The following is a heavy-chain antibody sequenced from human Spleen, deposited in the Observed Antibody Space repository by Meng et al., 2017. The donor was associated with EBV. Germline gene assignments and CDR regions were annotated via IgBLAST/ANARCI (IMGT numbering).Heavy chain of an antibody. Sequence: HGKRVYAGAELKKPGSWRQFACKASEVSFSRYTFSWVRQHPGKGLEWMAGFTPIFGTTNYAQKFVDRLTISADTSTNTVYMELSSLRSEDTAVYFCASLNDYSSGSTSWGQGTLVTVSS. CDR2: FTPIFGTT. V-gene: IGHV1-69*06. D-gene: IGHD6-19*01. CDR1: EVSFSRYT. CDR3: ASLNDYSSGSTS. J-gene: IGHJ5*02.